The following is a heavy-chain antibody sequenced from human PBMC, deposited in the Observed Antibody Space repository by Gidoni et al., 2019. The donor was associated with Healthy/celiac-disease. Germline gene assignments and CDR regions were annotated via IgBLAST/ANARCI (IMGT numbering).Heavy chain of an antibody. D-gene: IGHD1-26*01. CDR2: CDPEDGET. CDR3: ATEGWELGYYGMDV. J-gene: IGHJ6*02. CDR1: GYTLTELS. Sequence: QVQLVQSGSGAKKPGASVKVSCKVSGYTLTELSMHWVRQAPGKGLEWRGGCDPEDGETIYAQKFQGRVTMNEETSTDTANMELSSMRSEDTAVDYGATEGWELGYYGMDVWGQGTTVTVSS. V-gene: IGHV1-24*01.